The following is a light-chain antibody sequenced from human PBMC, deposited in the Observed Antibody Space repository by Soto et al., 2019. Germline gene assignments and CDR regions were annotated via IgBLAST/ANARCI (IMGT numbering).Light chain of an antibody. CDR1: QSLNSD. CDR2: GAS. Sequence: EIVMTQSPASLSVSPGARATLSCSARQSLNSDLAWYQQKPGQAPGLLIYGASTRATGIPARFSGSGSGTEFSLSISSLQSEDFAVYFCHQYNNWPPITFGQGTRLEIK. V-gene: IGKV3-15*01. CDR3: HQYNNWPPIT. J-gene: IGKJ5*01.